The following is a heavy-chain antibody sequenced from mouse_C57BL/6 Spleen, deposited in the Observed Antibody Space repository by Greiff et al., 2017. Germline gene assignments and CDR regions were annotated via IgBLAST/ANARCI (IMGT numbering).Heavy chain of an antibody. Sequence: QVQLKQSGAELVRPGSSVKLSCKASGYTFTSYWMHWVKQRPIQGLEWIGNIDPSDSETHYNQKFKDKATLTVDKSYSTAYMQLSSLTSEDSAVYYCARSVAYYGNFDYWGQGTTLTVSS. CDR1: GYTFTSYW. V-gene: IGHV1-52*01. CDR2: IDPSDSET. D-gene: IGHD2-10*01. CDR3: ARSVAYYGNFDY. J-gene: IGHJ2*01.